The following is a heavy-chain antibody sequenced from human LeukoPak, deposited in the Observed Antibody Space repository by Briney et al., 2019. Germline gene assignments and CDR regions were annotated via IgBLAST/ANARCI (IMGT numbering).Heavy chain of an antibody. V-gene: IGHV4-59*12. CDR2: IYYSGST. Sequence: SETLSLTCTVSGGSISSYYWSWIRQPPGKGLEWIGYIYYSGSTNYNPSLKSRVTISVDTSKNQFSLKLSSVTAADTGIYYCARVPDVTARPCDTWGAGTVVIVSS. CDR1: GGSISSYY. CDR3: ARVPDVTARPCDT. D-gene: IGHD2-21*02. J-gene: IGHJ5*02.